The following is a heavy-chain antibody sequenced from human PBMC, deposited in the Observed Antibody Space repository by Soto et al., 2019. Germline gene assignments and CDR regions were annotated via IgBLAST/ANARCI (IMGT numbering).Heavy chain of an antibody. Sequence: EVQLVESGGVVVQPGGSLRLSCAASGFTFDDYAMCWVRQAPGKGLECVSLINWHGDTTSYADSVKGRFTISRDNSNNSLYLQMNSLRTEDTALYYCAKLATVTTHYQYYGMDVWGQGATVTVSS. J-gene: IGHJ6*02. CDR2: INWHGDTT. CDR1: GFTFDDYA. D-gene: IGHD4-17*01. V-gene: IGHV3-43D*04. CDR3: AKLATVTTHYQYYGMDV.